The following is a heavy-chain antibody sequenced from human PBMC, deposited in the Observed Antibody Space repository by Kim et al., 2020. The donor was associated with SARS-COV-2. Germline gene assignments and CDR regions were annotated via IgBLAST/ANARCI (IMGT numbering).Heavy chain of an antibody. J-gene: IGHJ4*02. CDR1: GGTFSSYA. Sequence: SVKVSCKASGGTFSSYAISWVRQAPGQGLEWMGGIIPIFGTANYAQKFQGRVTITADESTSTAYMELSSLRSEDTAVYYCARGLQLWSKFDYWGQGTLVTVSS. CDR3: ARGLQLWSKFDY. CDR2: IIPIFGTA. V-gene: IGHV1-69*13. D-gene: IGHD5-18*01.